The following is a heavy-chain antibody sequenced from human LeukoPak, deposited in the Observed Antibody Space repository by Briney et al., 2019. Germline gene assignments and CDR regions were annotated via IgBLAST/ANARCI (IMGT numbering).Heavy chain of an antibody. Sequence: SETLSLTCAVSGGSISSSNWWSWVRQPPGKGLEWIGEIYHSGSTNYNPSLKSRVTISVDTSKNQFSLKLSSVTAADTAVYYCARVDIAAAGTNWFDPWGQGTLVTVSS. CDR1: GGSISSSNW. J-gene: IGHJ5*02. CDR3: ARVDIAAAGTNWFDP. D-gene: IGHD6-13*01. CDR2: IYHSGST. V-gene: IGHV4-4*02.